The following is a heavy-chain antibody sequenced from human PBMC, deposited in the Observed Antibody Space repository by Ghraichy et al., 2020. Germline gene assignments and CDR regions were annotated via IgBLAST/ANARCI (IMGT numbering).Heavy chain of an antibody. CDR1: GGSLGGYY. CDR3: ARGRYCGGGACYPRPSSFDY. Sequence: SETLSLTCSVYGGSLGGYYWSWIRQSPGQGLEWIEEINYVGVTNYNPSLESRVTISLDTYNTQFSLTLTSLTAADTALYFCARGRYCGGGACYPRPSSFDYWGQGIPVIVSS. V-gene: IGHV4-34*01. J-gene: IGHJ4*02. CDR2: INYVGVT. D-gene: IGHD2-15*01.